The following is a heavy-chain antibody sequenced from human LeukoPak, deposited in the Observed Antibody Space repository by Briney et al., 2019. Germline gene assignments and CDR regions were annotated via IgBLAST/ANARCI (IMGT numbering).Heavy chain of an antibody. V-gene: IGHV1-69*04. J-gene: IGHJ4*02. CDR3: AKASWVSNADAVL. Sequence: SSVKVSCKASGGTFSSYAISWVRQAPGQGLEWMGRIIPIPGIANYAQKFQGRVTITADKSTSTAYVELSSLRSEDTAVYYCAKASWVSNADAVLWGQGTVVTVSS. CDR2: IIPIPGIA. D-gene: IGHD1-1*01. CDR1: GGTFSSYA.